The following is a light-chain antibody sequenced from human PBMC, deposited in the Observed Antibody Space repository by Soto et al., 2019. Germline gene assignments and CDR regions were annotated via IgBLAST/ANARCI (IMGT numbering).Light chain of an antibody. J-gene: IGLJ1*01. CDR1: SSDVGGYNY. CDR2: EVS. CDR3: GSYTSSSTYV. Sequence: QSVLTQPASVSGSPGQSITISCTGTSSDVGGYNYVSWYQQHPGKAPKLMIYEVSNRPSGVSNRFSGSKSGNTASLTISGLQAEDEADYYCGSYTSSSTYVFDTGTKVTVL. V-gene: IGLV2-14*01.